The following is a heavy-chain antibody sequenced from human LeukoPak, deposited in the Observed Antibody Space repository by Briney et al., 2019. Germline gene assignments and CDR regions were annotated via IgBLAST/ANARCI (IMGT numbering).Heavy chain of an antibody. CDR2: ISTSGSTI. Sequence: GGSLRLSCAASGFAFSDYYMSWIRQAPGKGLEWVSHISTSGSTIYYAGSVKGRFTISRDNAKNSLYLQMNSLRAEDTAIYYCTRVGYIDEGIDYWGQGTLVTVSS. J-gene: IGHJ4*02. CDR1: GFAFSDYY. D-gene: IGHD5-24*01. V-gene: IGHV3-11*04. CDR3: TRVGYIDEGIDY.